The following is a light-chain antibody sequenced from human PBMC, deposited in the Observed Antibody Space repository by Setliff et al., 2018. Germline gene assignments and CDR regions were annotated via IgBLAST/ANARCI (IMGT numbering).Light chain of an antibody. Sequence: QSVLTQPASVSGSPGQSITISCAGTSSDVGFSNHVSWYQQYPGKAPKLIIFEVYNRPSGVSSRFSGSKSGNTASLTISGLQAEDEADFYCSSYVDSDSYVFGTGTKVTVL. CDR3: SSYVDSDSYV. J-gene: IGLJ1*01. V-gene: IGLV2-23*02. CDR2: EVY. CDR1: SSDVGFSNH.